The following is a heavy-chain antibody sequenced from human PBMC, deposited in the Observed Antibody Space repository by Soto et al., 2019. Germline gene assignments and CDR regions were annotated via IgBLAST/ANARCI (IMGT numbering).Heavy chain of an antibody. CDR2: IIWSGSRV. Sequence: EVQLVESGGGLVQPGRSLRLSCAASGFTFGDYGMHWVRQAPGKGLEWVSDIIWSGSRVGYADSVKGRFTISRDNAKKSLYLQINSLRPEDTAFYYCVKWMGILQWLLFPNFDPWGQGTLVTVSS. V-gene: IGHV3-9*01. D-gene: IGHD3-3*01. J-gene: IGHJ5*02. CDR3: VKWMGILQWLLFPNFDP. CDR1: GFTFGDYG.